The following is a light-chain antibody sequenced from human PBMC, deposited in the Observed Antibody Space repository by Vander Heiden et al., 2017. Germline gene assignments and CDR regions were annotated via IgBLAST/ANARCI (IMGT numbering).Light chain of an antibody. Sequence: QSALTQPASVSGSPGQSITISCTGTSSDVGSYNLVSWYHQHPGKAHNLMFYEVSKRPAGVANRFSGSKSGNTASLTISGLQAEDEADYYYCSYAGSSTVVFGGGTKLTVL. V-gene: IGLV2-23*02. CDR1: SSDVGSYNL. CDR3: CSYAGSSTVV. CDR2: EVS. J-gene: IGLJ2*01.